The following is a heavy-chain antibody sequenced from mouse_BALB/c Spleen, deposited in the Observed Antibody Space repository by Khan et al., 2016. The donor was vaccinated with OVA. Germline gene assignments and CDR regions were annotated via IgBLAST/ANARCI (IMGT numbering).Heavy chain of an antibody. Sequence: VQLKQSGPGLVAPSQSLSITCTVSGFSLTGYGVNWVRQPPGKGLEWLGMIWGDGSTDYNSALKSRLSISKDNSKSQVFLKMNSLQTDDTARYFCTRELRIGGFAYWGLGTLVTVSA. J-gene: IGHJ3*01. CDR2: IWGDGST. CDR3: TRELRIGGFAY. V-gene: IGHV2-6-7*01. CDR1: GFSLTGYG. D-gene: IGHD1-1*01.